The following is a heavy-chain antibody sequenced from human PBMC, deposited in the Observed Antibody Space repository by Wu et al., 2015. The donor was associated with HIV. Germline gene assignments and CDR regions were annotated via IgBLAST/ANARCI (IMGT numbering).Heavy chain of an antibody. CDR3: ARSVYYYDSTQSGFQH. Sequence: QVQLVQSGAEVKKPGASVKVSCKASGYTFTGYYMHWVRQAPGQGLEWMGWINPNSGGTNYAQKFQGRVTMTRDTSISTAYMELSRLRSDDTAVYYCARSVYYYDSTQSGFQHWGQGTLVTVSS. V-gene: IGHV1-2*02. D-gene: IGHD3-22*01. J-gene: IGHJ1*01. CDR2: INPNSGGT. CDR1: GYTFTGYY.